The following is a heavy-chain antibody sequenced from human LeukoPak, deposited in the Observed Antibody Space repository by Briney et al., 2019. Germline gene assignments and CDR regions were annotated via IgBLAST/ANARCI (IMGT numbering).Heavy chain of an antibody. Sequence: ASVKVSCKASGYTFTGYYMHWVRQAPGQGLEWMGWINPNSGGTNYAQKFQGRVTITRDTPASTAYMELSSLRSEDMAVYYCARVQQLVLFDYWGQGTLVTVSS. CDR2: INPNSGGT. J-gene: IGHJ4*02. V-gene: IGHV1-2*02. CDR1: GYTFTGYY. D-gene: IGHD6-13*01. CDR3: ARVQQLVLFDY.